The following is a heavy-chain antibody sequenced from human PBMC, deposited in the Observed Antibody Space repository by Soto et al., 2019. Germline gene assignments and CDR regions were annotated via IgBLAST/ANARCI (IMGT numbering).Heavy chain of an antibody. J-gene: IGHJ4*02. CDR2: VSHDGRNT. D-gene: IGHD6-19*01. Sequence: VQLVESGGGVVQPGRSLRLSCAASGFTFSDYAMHWVRQAPGKGLEWVAVVSHDGRNTHYADSVKGRFTISRDSSKNTVSLDMTRLRADDTAVYYCEKGGRQWLVTSDFNYWGQGALVTVSS. CDR3: EKGGRQWLVTSDFNY. V-gene: IGHV3-30*18. CDR1: GFTFSDYA.